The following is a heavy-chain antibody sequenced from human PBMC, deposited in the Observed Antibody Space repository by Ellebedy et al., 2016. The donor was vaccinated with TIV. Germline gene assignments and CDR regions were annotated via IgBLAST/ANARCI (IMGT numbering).Heavy chain of an antibody. D-gene: IGHD6-6*01. J-gene: IGHJ6*03. CDR3: ATDWSSSSYYYYMDV. CDR2: ISGSGGST. CDR1: GFTFSSYA. Sequence: GESLKISXAASGFTFSSYAMSWVRQAPGKGLEWVSAISGSGGSTYYADSVKGRFTISRDNSKNTLYLQMNSLRAEDTAVYYCATDWSSSSYYYYMDVWGKGTTVTVSS. V-gene: IGHV3-23*01.